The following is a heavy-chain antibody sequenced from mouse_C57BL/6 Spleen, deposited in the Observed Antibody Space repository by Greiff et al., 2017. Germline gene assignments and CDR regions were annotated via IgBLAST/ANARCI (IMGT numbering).Heavy chain of an antibody. V-gene: IGHV6-3*01. CDR2: IRLKSDNYAT. CDR3: TWDFAY. Sequence: VQLKESGGGLVQPGGSMKLSCVASGFTFSNYWMNWVRQSPEKGLEWVAQIRLKSDNYATHYAESVKGRFTISRDDSKSSVYLQMNNLRAEDTGIYYCTWDFAYWGQGTLVTVSA. D-gene: IGHD4-1*01. CDR1: GFTFSNYW. J-gene: IGHJ3*01.